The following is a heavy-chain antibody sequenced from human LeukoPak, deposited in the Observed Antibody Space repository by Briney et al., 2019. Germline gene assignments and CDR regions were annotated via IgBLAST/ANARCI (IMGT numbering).Heavy chain of an antibody. CDR2: IKQDGSEK. Sequence: GGSLRLSCAASGFTFSSYWMSWVRQAPGKGLEWVANIKQDGSEKYYVDSVKGRFTISRDNAKNSLYLQMNSLRAEDTAVYYCARDLRRPYGSGSYYNGVRFGPWGQGTLVTVSS. D-gene: IGHD3-10*01. CDR1: GFTFSSYW. CDR3: ARDLRRPYGSGSYYNGVRFGP. J-gene: IGHJ5*02. V-gene: IGHV3-7*01.